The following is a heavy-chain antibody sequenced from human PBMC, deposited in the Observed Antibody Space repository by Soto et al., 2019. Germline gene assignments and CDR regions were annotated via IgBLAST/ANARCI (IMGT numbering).Heavy chain of an antibody. V-gene: IGHV4-31*03. CDR2: THYSGT. CDR3: ARVGGDTTSSFDY. J-gene: IGHJ4*02. D-gene: IGHD2-2*01. CDR1: GGSISSGGYY. Sequence: QVQLQESGPGLVKPSQTLSLTCTVSGGSISSGGYYWSWIRQHPGKGLEWIGYTHYSGTYYNPSLKSRASISGETSKNQFSLKLGSVTAADTAVYYCARVGGDTTSSFDYWGQRALVTVSS.